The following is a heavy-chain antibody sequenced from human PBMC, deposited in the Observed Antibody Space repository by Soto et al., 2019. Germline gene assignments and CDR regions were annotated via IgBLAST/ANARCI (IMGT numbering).Heavy chain of an antibody. J-gene: IGHJ3*02. CDR1: GGSISSRNW. V-gene: IGHV4-4*02. D-gene: IGHD1-1*01. CDR2: IYHSGNS. CDR3: ARLKTTPKDAFDI. Sequence: QVQLQESGPGLVKPSGTLSLTCTVSGGSISSRNWWSWVRQTPGKGLEWIAEIYHSGNSNYNPSLRSRVTISVVKSKNQLSLNLSPVTAADTAIYYCARLKTTPKDAFDIWGQGTLVTVS.